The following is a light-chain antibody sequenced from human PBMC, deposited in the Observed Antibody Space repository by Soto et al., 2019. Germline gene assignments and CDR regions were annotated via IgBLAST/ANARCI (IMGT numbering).Light chain of an antibody. V-gene: IGKV3-11*01. Sequence: IVLTQSPATMSLSPGERATLSCRASPSVTNFLAWYHQKPCQAPILLIYVEFNMATRIPARFSGSGSGTDFTLTNSSRETEDSAVYYCQQRSVWPPVSFGRGKRLE. J-gene: IGKJ5*01. CDR3: QQRSVWPPVS. CDR2: VEF. CDR1: PSVTNF.